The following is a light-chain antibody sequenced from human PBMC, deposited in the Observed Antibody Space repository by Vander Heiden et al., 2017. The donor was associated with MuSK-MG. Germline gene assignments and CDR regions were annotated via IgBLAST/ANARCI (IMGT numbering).Light chain of an antibody. Sequence: SSDLTQPPSVSVSPGQTARITCSGETLPKQYTYWYQQKPGQAPVLMIYKDTERPAGIPERFSGSSSGTTGTLTISGVQAEDEADYYCQSADSSGIFLWVFGGGTKLTVL. CDR3: QSADSSGIFLWV. CDR1: TLPKQY. CDR2: KDT. V-gene: IGLV3-25*03. J-gene: IGLJ3*02.